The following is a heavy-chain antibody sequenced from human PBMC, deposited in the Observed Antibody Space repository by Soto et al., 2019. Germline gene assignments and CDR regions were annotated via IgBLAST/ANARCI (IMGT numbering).Heavy chain of an antibody. CDR3: ARNCGGDCYSVGIDY. J-gene: IGHJ4*02. Sequence: QVQLVQSGAEVKKPGASVKVSCKASGYTFTSYYMHWVRQAPGQGLEWMGIINPSGGSTSYAQKFQGRVTMTSDTSTSTVYMELSSLRSEDTAVYYCARNCGGDCYSVGIDYWGQGTLVTVSS. CDR1: GYTFTSYY. D-gene: IGHD2-21*02. CDR2: INPSGGST. V-gene: IGHV1-46*03.